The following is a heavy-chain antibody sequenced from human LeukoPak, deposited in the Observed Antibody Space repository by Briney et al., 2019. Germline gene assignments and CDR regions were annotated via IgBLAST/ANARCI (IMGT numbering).Heavy chain of an antibody. CDR2: ISYDGSNK. CDR3: ARDRGLYSSSSEFDY. J-gene: IGHJ4*02. CDR1: GFTFSSYG. Sequence: GGSLRLSCAASGFTFSSYGMHWVRQAPGKGLEWVAVISYDGSNKYYADSVKGRFTISRDNSKNTLYLQMNSLRAEDTAVYYCARDRGLYSSSSEFDYWGQGTLVTVSS. V-gene: IGHV3-30*03. D-gene: IGHD6-6*01.